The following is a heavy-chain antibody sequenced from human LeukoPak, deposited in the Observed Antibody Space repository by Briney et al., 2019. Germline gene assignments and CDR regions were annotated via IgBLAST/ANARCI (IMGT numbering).Heavy chain of an antibody. CDR1: GFTFDDYA. V-gene: IGHV3-9*01. CDR3: AKTHKITGTSFDY. Sequence: GRSLRLSCAASGFTFDDYAMHWVRQAPGKGLEWVSGISWNSGSIGYADSVKGRFAISRDNAKNSPYLQMNSLRAEDTALYYCAKTHKITGTSFDYWGQGTLVTVSS. D-gene: IGHD1-20*01. J-gene: IGHJ4*02. CDR2: ISWNSGSI.